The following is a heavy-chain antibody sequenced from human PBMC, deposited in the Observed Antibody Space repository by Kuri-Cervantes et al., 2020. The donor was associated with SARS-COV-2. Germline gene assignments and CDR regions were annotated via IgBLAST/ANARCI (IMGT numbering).Heavy chain of an antibody. Sequence: SETLSLTCSVSNGSIRSSSYYWGWIRQPPGKGLEWIGSIYSSGSTYYNPSLKSRVTISLETSKNQFSLKLSSMTAADTAVYYCARGGFLTGYRGTRGAFDIWGQGTMVTVSS. CDR3: ARGGFLTGYRGTRGAFDI. J-gene: IGHJ3*02. CDR2: IYSSGST. CDR1: NGSIRSSSYY. V-gene: IGHV4-39*01. D-gene: IGHD3-9*01.